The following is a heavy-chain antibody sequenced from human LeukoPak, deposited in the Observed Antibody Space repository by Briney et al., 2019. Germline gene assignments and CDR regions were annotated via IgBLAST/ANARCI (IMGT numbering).Heavy chain of an antibody. Sequence: PSETLSLTCTVSGGSISSGGYYWSWICQHPGKGLEWIGYIYYSGSTYYNPSLKSRVSISVDTSKNQFSLKVGSVTAADTAVYYCASYGDYAFDIWGQGTMVTVSS. CDR2: IYYSGST. J-gene: IGHJ3*02. CDR3: ASYGDYAFDI. D-gene: IGHD4-17*01. CDR1: GGSISSGGYY. V-gene: IGHV4-31*03.